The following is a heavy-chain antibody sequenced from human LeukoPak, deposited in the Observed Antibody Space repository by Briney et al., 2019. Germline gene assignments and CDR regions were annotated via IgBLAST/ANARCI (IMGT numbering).Heavy chain of an antibody. CDR2: IYYSGST. Sequence: SETLSLTCTVSGGSISSYYWSWIRQPPGKGLEWIGYIYYSGSTNYNPSLKSRVTISVDTSRNQFSLKLSSVTAADTAVYYCAREDGVTATQFGFDYWGQGTLVTVSS. D-gene: IGHD2-21*02. J-gene: IGHJ4*02. CDR1: GGSISSYY. V-gene: IGHV4-59*12. CDR3: AREDGVTATQFGFDY.